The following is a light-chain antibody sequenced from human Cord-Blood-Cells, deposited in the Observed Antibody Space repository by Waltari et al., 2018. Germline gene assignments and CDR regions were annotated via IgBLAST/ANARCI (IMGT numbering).Light chain of an antibody. J-gene: IGLJ1*01. CDR3: SSYTSSSTYV. CDR1: SSAVGGYNY. CDR2: HVS. Sequence: QSALTQPASVSGSPGQSITISCTGTSSAVGGYNYVSWYQQHPGKAPKLMIYHVSKRPSGVSNRFSGSKSGNTASLTISGLQAEDEADYYCSSYTSSSTYVFGTGTKVTVL. V-gene: IGLV2-14*01.